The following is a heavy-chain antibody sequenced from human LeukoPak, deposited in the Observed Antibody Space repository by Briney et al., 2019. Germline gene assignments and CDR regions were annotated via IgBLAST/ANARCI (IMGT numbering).Heavy chain of an antibody. CDR1: GGSISSYY. V-gene: IGHV4-59*08. J-gene: IGHJ4*02. CDR3: ARQGGGEDY. D-gene: IGHD2-21*01. Sequence: PSETLSLTCTVSGGSISSYYWSWIRQPPGKGLEWIGYIYYSGSTNYNPSLKSRVTISVDTSKNQFSPKLSSVTAADTAVYYCARQGGGEDYWGQGTLVTVSS. CDR2: IYYSGST.